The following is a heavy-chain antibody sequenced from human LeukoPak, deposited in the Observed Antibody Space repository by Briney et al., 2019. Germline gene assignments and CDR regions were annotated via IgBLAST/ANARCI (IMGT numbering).Heavy chain of an antibody. D-gene: IGHD2-15*01. V-gene: IGHV4-34*01. CDR1: GGSFSGYY. Sequence: SETLSLTCAVYGGSFSGYYWSWIRQPPGKGLEWIGEINHSGSTNYNPSLKSRVTISVDTSKNQFSLKLSSVTAADTAVYYCARSLRYSRNWFDPWGQGTLVTVSS. CDR2: INHSGST. J-gene: IGHJ5*02. CDR3: ARSLRYSRNWFDP.